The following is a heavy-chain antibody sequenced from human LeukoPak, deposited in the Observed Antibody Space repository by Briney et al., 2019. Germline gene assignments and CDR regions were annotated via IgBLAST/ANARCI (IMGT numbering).Heavy chain of an antibody. J-gene: IGHJ6*04. D-gene: IGHD3-16*01. Sequence: GGSLRLSRAASGFTFSSSWMHWVRHAPGKGLVWVSRITRDGSSTTYADSVKGRFTTSRHNAKNTLYLQMDSLRDDDTAVYYCARDPGYESWSPFWGGMDVWGNGTTVIVSS. CDR3: ARDPGYESWSPFWGGMDV. CDR2: ITRDGSST. CDR1: GFTFSSSW. V-gene: IGHV3-74*01.